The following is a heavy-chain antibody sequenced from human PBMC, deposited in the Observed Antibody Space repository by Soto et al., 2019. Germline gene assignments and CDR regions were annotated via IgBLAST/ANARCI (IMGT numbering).Heavy chain of an antibody. CDR3: ARVLTSVTTGELDP. CDR1: GYSFIAYF. D-gene: IGHD4-17*01. J-gene: IGHJ5*02. Sequence: QAQLVQSGAAVRKPGASVTVSCKASGYSFIAYFIYWVRQAPGQGFEWVGWINPNNGTTNIARKFQGRVTMTRNTSISTAYMEVSRLRSDDTAVFYCARVLTSVTTGELDPWGQGTLVTVSS. CDR2: INPNNGTT. V-gene: IGHV1-2*02.